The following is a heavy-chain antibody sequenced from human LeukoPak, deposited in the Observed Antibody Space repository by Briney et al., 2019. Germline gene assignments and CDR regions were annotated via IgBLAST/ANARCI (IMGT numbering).Heavy chain of an antibody. D-gene: IGHD3-22*01. CDR1: GGTFSSYA. CDR3: ARDPLYDSSHP. CDR2: IIPIFGTA. Sequence: ASVTVSCKASGGTFSSYAISWVRQAPGQGLEWMGGIIPIFGTANYAQKFQGRVTITADESTSTAYMELSSLRSEDTAVYYCARDPLYDSSHPWGQGTLVTVSS. V-gene: IGHV1-69*13. J-gene: IGHJ5*02.